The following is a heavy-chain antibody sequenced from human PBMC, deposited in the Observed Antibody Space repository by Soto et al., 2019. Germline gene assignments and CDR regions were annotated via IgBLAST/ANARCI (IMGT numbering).Heavy chain of an antibody. Sequence: GGSLRLSCAASGFTFSSYSMSWVRQAPGKGLEWVSGFRTSGDGGTTYYADSVKGRFTISRDNSKNMLFLQMNSLRAEDTAIYYCAKKVNCGQGSQYLDYLGQGTLVNVSS. J-gene: IGHJ4*02. CDR2: FRTSGDGGTT. CDR3: AKKVNCGQGSQYLDY. D-gene: IGHD3-10*01. CDR1: GFTFSSYS. V-gene: IGHV3-23*01.